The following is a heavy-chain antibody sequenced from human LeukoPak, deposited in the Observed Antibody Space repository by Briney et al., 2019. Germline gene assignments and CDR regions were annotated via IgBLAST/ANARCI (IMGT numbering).Heavy chain of an antibody. Sequence: ASVKVSCKASGYTFTSYAMHWVRQAPGQRLEWMEWINAGNGNTKYSQKFQGRVTITRDTSASTAYMELSSLRSEDTAVYYCARDKVFWSGYFGNDYYYYGMDVWGQGTTVTVSS. V-gene: IGHV1-3*01. CDR2: INAGNGNT. CDR1: GYTFTSYA. CDR3: ARDKVFWSGYFGNDYYYYGMDV. J-gene: IGHJ6*02. D-gene: IGHD3-3*01.